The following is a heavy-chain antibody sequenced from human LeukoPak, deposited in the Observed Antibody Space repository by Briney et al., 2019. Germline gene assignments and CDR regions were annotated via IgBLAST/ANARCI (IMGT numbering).Heavy chain of an antibody. Sequence: SVKVSCKASGGTFSSYAISWVRQAPGQGLEWMGGIIPIFGTANYAQKFQGRVTITADESTSTAYMELSSLRSEDTAVYYCARVGYSSSWYGGGFDYWGQGTLVTVSS. CDR1: GGTFSSYA. J-gene: IGHJ4*02. CDR3: ARVGYSSSWYGGGFDY. V-gene: IGHV1-69*13. D-gene: IGHD6-13*01. CDR2: IIPIFGTA.